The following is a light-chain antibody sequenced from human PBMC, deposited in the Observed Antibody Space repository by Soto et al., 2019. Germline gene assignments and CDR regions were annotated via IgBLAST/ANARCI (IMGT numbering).Light chain of an antibody. J-gene: IGKJ1*01. CDR2: GAS. Sequence: EIVLTQSPGTLSLSPGERATLSCRASQSVTSSYLAWYQQKPGQAPRLLIYGASSRATGIPDRFSGSGSGTDFTLTISSLEPEDFAVDYCQQYGNSPRTFGQGTKVEIK. CDR3: QQYGNSPRT. V-gene: IGKV3-20*01. CDR1: QSVTSSY.